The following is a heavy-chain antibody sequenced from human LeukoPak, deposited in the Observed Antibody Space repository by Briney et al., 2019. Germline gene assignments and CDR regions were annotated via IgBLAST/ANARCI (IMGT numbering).Heavy chain of an antibody. J-gene: IGHJ1*01. CDR2: LEYDGTS. CDR3: AKRGFRAPSGDDVLESLHL. V-gene: IGHV3-30*02. CDR1: GLIFSNYG. D-gene: IGHD2-21*01. Sequence: PGGSLRLSCAASGLIFSNYGMHWVRQTPGKGLEWVAFLEYDGTSNYLDSVKGRFTISRDNSESTLYLQMNSLQVEDTAIYYCAKRGFRAPSGDDVLESLHLWGQGTLVTVSS.